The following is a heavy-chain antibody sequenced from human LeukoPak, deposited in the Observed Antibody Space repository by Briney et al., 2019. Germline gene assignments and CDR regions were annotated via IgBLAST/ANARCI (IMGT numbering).Heavy chain of an antibody. V-gene: IGHV3-53*01. J-gene: IGHJ5*02. CDR2: IYSGGST. D-gene: IGHD6-13*01. CDR3: AIHSSSWTNWFDP. CDR1: GFTVSSNY. Sequence: GGSLRPSCAASGFTVSSNYMSWVRQAPGKGLEWVSVIYSGGSTYYADSVKGRFTISRDNSKNTLYLQMNSLRAEDTAVYYCAIHSSSWTNWFDPWGQGTLVTVSS.